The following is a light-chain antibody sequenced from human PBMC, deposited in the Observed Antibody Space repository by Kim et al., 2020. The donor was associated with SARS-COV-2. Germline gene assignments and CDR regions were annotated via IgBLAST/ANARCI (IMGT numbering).Light chain of an antibody. CDR1: QDIRNY. Sequence: DIQMTQSPSSLSASVGDRVTITCRASQDIRNYLAWFQQKPGKAPKSLIYAASSLHSGVPSKFSGSGSGTEFTLTISSLQPEDFATYYCQQYNSYPLTCGGGAKVDSK. J-gene: IGKJ4*01. CDR2: AAS. CDR3: QQYNSYPLT. V-gene: IGKV1-16*02.